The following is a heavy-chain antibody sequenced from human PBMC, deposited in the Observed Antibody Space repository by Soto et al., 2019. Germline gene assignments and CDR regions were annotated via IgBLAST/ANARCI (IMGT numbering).Heavy chain of an antibody. Sequence: QVRLQESGPGLVKPSQTLSLTCRVSGDSTSRVGYYWSWIRQHPGKGLEWIGYIYWSGNTYFNPSLTRRVSISLGTSSNQFSLNLTSVTAADTAVYYCARGAADYGDAFDIWGQGTTVTVSS. CDR1: GDSTSRVGYY. D-gene: IGHD4-17*01. J-gene: IGHJ3*02. V-gene: IGHV4-31*03. CDR3: ARGAADYGDAFDI. CDR2: IYWSGNT.